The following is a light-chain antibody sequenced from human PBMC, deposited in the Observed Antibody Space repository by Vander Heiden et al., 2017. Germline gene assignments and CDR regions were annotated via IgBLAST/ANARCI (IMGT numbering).Light chain of an antibody. CDR1: QSPLHTDGKTY. Sequence: IVMTQTSLSLSVTPGQPASISCKYSQSPLHTDGKTYLYWYLQKPGQPPRRLIYEASNRFSGVPDRFSGGRSRTDFTLKISRLEAEDVGIYHCMQSVQFPLTFGRGTRVEIK. CDR2: EAS. CDR3: MQSVQFPLT. V-gene: IGKV2D-29*01. J-gene: IGKJ4*01.